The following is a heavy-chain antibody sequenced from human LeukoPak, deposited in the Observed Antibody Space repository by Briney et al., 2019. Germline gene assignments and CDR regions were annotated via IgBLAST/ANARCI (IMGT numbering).Heavy chain of an antibody. CDR2: ISSSSSYI. Sequence: PGGSLRLSCAASGFTFSSYSMNWVRQAPGKGLEWVSSISSSSSYIYYADSVKGRFTISRDNAKNSLYLKMNSLRGEDTAVYYCATTPGIAVSDYWGQGPLVTVSS. CDR1: GFTFSSYS. J-gene: IGHJ4*02. D-gene: IGHD6-19*01. CDR3: ATTPGIAVSDY. V-gene: IGHV3-21*01.